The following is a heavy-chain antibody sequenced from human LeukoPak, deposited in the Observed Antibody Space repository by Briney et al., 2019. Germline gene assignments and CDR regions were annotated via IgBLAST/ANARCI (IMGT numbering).Heavy chain of an antibody. J-gene: IGHJ6*03. CDR2: IIPIFGTA. D-gene: IGHD4-11*01. CDR1: GGTFSSYA. CDR3: ARVRDDYSNYHYYYYMDV. V-gene: IGHV1-69*13. Sequence: SVKVSCKASGGTFSSYAISWVRQAPGQGLEWMGGIIPIFGTANYAQKFQGRVTITADESTSTAYMELSSLRSEDTAVYYCARVRDDYSNYHYYYYMDVWGKGTTVTVSS.